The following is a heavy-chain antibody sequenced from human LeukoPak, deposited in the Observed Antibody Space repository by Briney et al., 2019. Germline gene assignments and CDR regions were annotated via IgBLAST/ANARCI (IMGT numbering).Heavy chain of an antibody. V-gene: IGHV3-48*03. J-gene: IGHJ4*02. D-gene: IGHD1-26*01. CDR3: ARVSESYHDY. CDR1: GFTFSSCE. Sequence: GGSLRRSCAASGFTFSSCEMNWVRQTPGKGLEWVSYIDSSGTTIYYADSVKGRFTSSRDNAKNSLYLQMNSLRADDTAVYYCARVSESYHDYWGQGTLVTVSS. CDR2: IDSSGTTI.